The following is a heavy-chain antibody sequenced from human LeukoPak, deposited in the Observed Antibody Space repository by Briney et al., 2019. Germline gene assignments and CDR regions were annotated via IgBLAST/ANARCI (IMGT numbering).Heavy chain of an antibody. J-gene: IGHJ4*02. V-gene: IGHV4-39*01. Sequence: PETLSLTCTVSGGSISSSSYYWGWIRQPPGKGLEWIGSIYYSGSTYYNPSLKSRVTISVDTSKNQFSLKLSSVTAADTAVYYCARWGTTRYFDYWGQGTLVTVSS. D-gene: IGHD1/OR15-1a*01. CDR2: IYYSGST. CDR3: ARWGTTRYFDY. CDR1: GGSISSSSYY.